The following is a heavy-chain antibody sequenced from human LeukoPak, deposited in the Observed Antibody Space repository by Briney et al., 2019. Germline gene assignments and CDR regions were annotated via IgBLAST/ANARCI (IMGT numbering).Heavy chain of an antibody. Sequence: GGSLRLSCAASGFTFSSYAMSWVRQAPGKGLEWVSAISGSGGSTYYADSVKGRFTISRDNSKNTLYLQMNSLRAEDTAVYYCAKDRSVLRFLEWLKEFDYWGQGTLVTVSS. D-gene: IGHD3-3*01. CDR3: AKDRSVLRFLEWLKEFDY. J-gene: IGHJ4*02. V-gene: IGHV3-23*01. CDR2: ISGSGGST. CDR1: GFTFSSYA.